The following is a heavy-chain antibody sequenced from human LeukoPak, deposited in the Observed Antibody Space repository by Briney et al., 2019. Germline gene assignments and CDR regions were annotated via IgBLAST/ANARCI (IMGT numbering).Heavy chain of an antibody. CDR2: ISSSSSYI. Sequence: GGSLRLSCAASGFTFSSYNMNWVRQAPGKGLEWVSSISSSSSYIYYADSVRGRFTISRDNAKNSLYLQMNSLRAEDTAVYYCARDGSGSYLDYYYMDVWGKGTTVTISS. J-gene: IGHJ6*03. CDR1: GFTFSSYN. D-gene: IGHD1-26*01. CDR3: ARDGSGSYLDYYYMDV. V-gene: IGHV3-21*01.